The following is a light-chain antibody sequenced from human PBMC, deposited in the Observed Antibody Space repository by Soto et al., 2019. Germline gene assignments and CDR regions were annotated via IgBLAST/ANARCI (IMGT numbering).Light chain of an antibody. CDR2: DVS. CDR3: SSYTSSSTLLYV. V-gene: IGLV2-14*01. CDR1: SSDVGGYNY. J-gene: IGLJ1*01. Sequence: QSVLTQPASVSGSPGQSITISCTGTSSDVGGYNYVSWYQQHPGKAPKLMMYDVSNRPSGVSNRFSGSKSGNTASLTISGLQAEDEADYYCSSYTSSSTLLYVFGTGTKVTVL.